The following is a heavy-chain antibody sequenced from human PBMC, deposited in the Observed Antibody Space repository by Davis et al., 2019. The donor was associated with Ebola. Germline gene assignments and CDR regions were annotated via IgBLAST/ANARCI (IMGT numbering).Heavy chain of an antibody. D-gene: IGHD6-19*01. J-gene: IGHJ5*02. V-gene: IGHV1-2*06. CDR3: ARVPEWLVSEDWFDP. Sequence: AASVKVSCKASGYTFTGYYMHWVRHAPGQGLEWMGQINPNSGGTNYAQKFQGRVTMTRDTSISTAYMELSRLRSDDTAVYYCARVPEWLVSEDWFDPWGQGTLVTVSS. CDR2: INPNSGGT. CDR1: GYTFTGYY.